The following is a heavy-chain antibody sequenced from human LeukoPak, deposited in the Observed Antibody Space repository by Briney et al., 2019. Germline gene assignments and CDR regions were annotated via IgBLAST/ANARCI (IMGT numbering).Heavy chain of an antibody. CDR2: ISGSGGST. V-gene: IGHV3-23*01. J-gene: IGHJ4*02. CDR3: TKGDYDYVWGSYRY. CDR1: GFTFSSYA. Sequence: GSLRLSCAVSGFTFSSYAMSWVRQAPGKGLEWVSGISGSGGSTYYADSVKGRFTISRDNSKNTLYLQMNSLRAEDTAVYYCTKGDYDYVWGSYRYWGQGTLVTVSS. D-gene: IGHD3-16*02.